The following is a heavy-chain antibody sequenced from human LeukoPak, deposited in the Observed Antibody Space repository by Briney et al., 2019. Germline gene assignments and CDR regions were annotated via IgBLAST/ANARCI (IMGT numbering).Heavy chain of an antibody. V-gene: IGHV4-34*01. CDR2: INHSGST. CDR1: GGSFSGYY. D-gene: IGHD3-10*01. Sequence: SETLSLTCAVYGGSFSGYYWSWIRQPPGKGLEWIGEINHSGSTNYNPSLKSRVTISVDTSKNQFSLKLSSVTAADTAVYYCARRGTYYYGSGSYFYYYYYGMDVWGQGTTVTVSS. J-gene: IGHJ6*02. CDR3: ARRGTYYYGSGSYFYYYYYGMDV.